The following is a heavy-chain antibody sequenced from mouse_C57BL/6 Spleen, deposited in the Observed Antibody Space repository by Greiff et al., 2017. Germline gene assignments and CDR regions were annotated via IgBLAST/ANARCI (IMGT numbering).Heavy chain of an antibody. D-gene: IGHD4-1*01. CDR2: ISYDGSN. J-gene: IGHJ1*03. CDR1: GYSITSGYY. CDR3: ARSPNWDGDGWYFDV. Sequence: EVQRVESGPGLVKPSQSLSLTCSVTGYSITSGYYWNWLRQFPGNKLEWMGYISYDGSNNYNPSLKNRISITRDTSKNQFFLKLNSVTTEDTATYYCARSPNWDGDGWYFDVWGTGTTVTVSS. V-gene: IGHV3-6*01.